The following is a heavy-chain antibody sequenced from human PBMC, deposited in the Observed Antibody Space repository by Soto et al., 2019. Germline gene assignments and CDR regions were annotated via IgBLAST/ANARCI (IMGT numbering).Heavy chain of an antibody. D-gene: IGHD2-21*02. Sequence: PSETLSLTCTVSGASISSGGYYWTWIRQHPGKGLEWIGYISYSGNTYYDPSLKTRVTISLDTSKNQFSLELSSVTDADAAVYFCARDMVTAMDSWGQGALVTVS. CDR3: ARDMVTAMDS. CDR1: GASISSGGYY. CDR2: ISYSGNT. J-gene: IGHJ4*02. V-gene: IGHV4-31*03.